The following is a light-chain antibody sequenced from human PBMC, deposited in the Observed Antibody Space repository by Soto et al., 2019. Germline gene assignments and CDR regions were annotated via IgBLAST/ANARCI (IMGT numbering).Light chain of an antibody. J-gene: IGLJ2*01. CDR3: NSYAGSKNLAV. CDR1: SRDVCGYNY. V-gene: IGLV2-8*01. CDR2: EVS. Sequence: QSALTQPPSASGSPGQSVTISCTGTSRDVCGYNYVSWYQQHPGKAPKLMIYEVSKRHSGVPDRFSGSKSGNTASLTVSGLQAEHGADYYCNSYAGSKNLAVFGGGTKLTVL.